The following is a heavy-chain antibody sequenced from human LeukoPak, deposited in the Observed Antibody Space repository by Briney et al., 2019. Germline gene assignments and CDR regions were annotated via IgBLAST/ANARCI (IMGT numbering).Heavy chain of an antibody. CDR1: GGSFSGYY. Sequence: SETLSLTCAVYGGSFSGYYWSWIRQPPGKGLEWIGEINHSGSTYYNPSLKSRVTISVDTSKNQFSLKLSSVTAADTAVYYCARDRGSYWGVYFDYWGQGTLVTVSS. V-gene: IGHV4-34*01. D-gene: IGHD1-26*01. CDR3: ARDRGSYWGVYFDY. J-gene: IGHJ4*02. CDR2: INHSGST.